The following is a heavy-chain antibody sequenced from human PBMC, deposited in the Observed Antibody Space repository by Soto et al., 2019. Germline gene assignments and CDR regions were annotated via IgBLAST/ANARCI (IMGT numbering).Heavy chain of an antibody. CDR3: AREQATAKPEGVDF. D-gene: IGHD1-1*01. Sequence: ASVKVSCKASGYTFSDYYIHWVRQAPGQGLEWMGWINPNSGGTKYAPKFQGGITMTRDTSITTAYMELSRLRSGDTAVYYCAREQATAKPEGVDFWGQGTLVTVSS. CDR1: GYTFSDYY. CDR2: INPNSGGT. J-gene: IGHJ4*02. V-gene: IGHV1-2*02.